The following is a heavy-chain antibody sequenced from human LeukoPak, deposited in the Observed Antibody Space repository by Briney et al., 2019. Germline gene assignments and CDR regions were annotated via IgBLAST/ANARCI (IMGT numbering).Heavy chain of an antibody. CDR2: INHSGST. D-gene: IGHD3-22*01. CDR3: ARAPVDSSGYYSLGP. J-gene: IGHJ5*02. V-gene: IGHV4-34*01. CDR1: GGSFSGYY. Sequence: TSETLSLTCAVYGGSFSGYYWSWIRQPPGKGLEWIGEINHSGSTNYNPSLKSRVTISVDTSKNQFSLKLSSVTAADTAVYYCARAPVDSSGYYSLGPWGQGALVTVSS.